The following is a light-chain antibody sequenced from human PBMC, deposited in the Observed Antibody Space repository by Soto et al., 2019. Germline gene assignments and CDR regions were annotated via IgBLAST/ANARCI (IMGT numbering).Light chain of an antibody. CDR1: QRVSSTY. J-gene: IGKJ3*01. V-gene: IGKV3-20*01. Sequence: EIVLTQSPGTLSLFPGERATLSCRASQRVSSTYFAWYRQKPGQPPRLLIYGASKRATSVPDRVSGSGSGTDFTLTINRLEPEDFAVYYCQHYASSPPGFTFGPGTTVDIK. CDR2: GAS. CDR3: QHYASSPPGFT.